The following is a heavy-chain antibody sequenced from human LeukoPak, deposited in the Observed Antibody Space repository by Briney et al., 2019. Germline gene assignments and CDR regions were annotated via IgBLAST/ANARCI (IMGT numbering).Heavy chain of an antibody. CDR1: GYTFISYD. V-gene: IGHV1-46*01. D-gene: IGHD6-6*01. CDR2: INPSGGST. Sequence: ASVKVSCKASGYTFISYDINWVRQAPGQGLEWMGIINPSGGSTSYAQKFQGRVTMTRDTSTSTVYMELSSLRSEDTAVYYCARVGYSSSSGVDYWGQGTLVTVSS. J-gene: IGHJ4*02. CDR3: ARVGYSSSSGVDY.